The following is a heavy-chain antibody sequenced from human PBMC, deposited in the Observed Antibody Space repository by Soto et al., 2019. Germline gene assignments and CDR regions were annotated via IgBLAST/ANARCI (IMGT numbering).Heavy chain of an antibody. J-gene: IGHJ6*02. CDR2: IVVGSGNT. D-gene: IGHD3-3*01. V-gene: IGHV1-58*01. Sequence: SVKVSCKASGFTFTSSAVQWVRQARGQRLEWIGWIVVGSGNTNYAQKFQERVTITRDMSTSTAYMELSSLRSEDTAVYYCAAGYDFWSGYYSEGFYYGMDVWGQGTTVTVSS. CDR1: GFTFTSSA. CDR3: AAGYDFWSGYYSEGFYYGMDV.